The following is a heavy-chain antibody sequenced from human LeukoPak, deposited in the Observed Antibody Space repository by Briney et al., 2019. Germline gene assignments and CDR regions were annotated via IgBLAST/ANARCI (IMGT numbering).Heavy chain of an antibody. CDR3: ASRVGATGFDY. J-gene: IGHJ4*02. D-gene: IGHD1-26*01. CDR1: GGTFSIYA. CDR2: IIPIFGTA. V-gene: IGHV1-69*13. Sequence: SVTVPFKASGGTFSIYAISWVRQAPGQGLEWMGGIIPIFGTANYAQKFQGRVTITADESTSTAYMELSSLRSEDTAVYYCASRVGATGFDYWGQGTLVTVSS.